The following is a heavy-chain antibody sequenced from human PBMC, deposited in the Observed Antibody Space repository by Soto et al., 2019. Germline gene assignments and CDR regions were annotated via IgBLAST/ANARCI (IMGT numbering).Heavy chain of an antibody. CDR3: ARAITMIVTALAY. CDR2: INPNSGGT. CDR1: GYTFTGYY. V-gene: IGHV1-2*02. Sequence: ASVKVSCKASGYTFTGYYMHWVRQAPGQGLEWMGWINPNSGGTNYAQKFQGRVTMTRDTSISTAYMELSRLRSDATAVYYCARAITMIVTALAYWGQGTLVTVSS. D-gene: IGHD3-22*01. J-gene: IGHJ4*02.